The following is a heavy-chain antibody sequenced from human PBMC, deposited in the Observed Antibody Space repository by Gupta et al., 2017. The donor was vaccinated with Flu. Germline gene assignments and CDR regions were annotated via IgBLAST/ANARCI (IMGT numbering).Heavy chain of an antibody. CDR2: FSYTNFKL. CDR3: TRDISGSSRGMDV. D-gene: IGHD6-25*01. Sequence: VQLVESGGGLVKPGGSLTLSCEANGFTLSDYHIFWVRQRPGGGLECLSFFSYTNFKLYYADSVRGRFTMSRGNAQKSLYLHMNNLRVDDPAVYYCTRDISGSSRGMDVWGRGTAVTVSS. J-gene: IGHJ6*02. V-gene: IGHV3-11*01. CDR1: GFTLSDYH.